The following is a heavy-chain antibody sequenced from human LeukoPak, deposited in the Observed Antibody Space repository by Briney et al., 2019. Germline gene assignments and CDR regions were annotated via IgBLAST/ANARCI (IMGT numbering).Heavy chain of an antibody. CDR3: ARGEGWPQVDNWFDP. CDR1: GGSFSGYY. Sequence: SETLSLTCAVYGGSFSGYYWSWIRQPPGKGLELIGEINHSGSTNYNPSLKSRVTISVDTSKNQFSLKLSSVTAADTAVYYCARGEGWPQVDNWFDPWGQGTLVTVSS. J-gene: IGHJ5*02. V-gene: IGHV4-34*01. D-gene: IGHD6-19*01. CDR2: INHSGST.